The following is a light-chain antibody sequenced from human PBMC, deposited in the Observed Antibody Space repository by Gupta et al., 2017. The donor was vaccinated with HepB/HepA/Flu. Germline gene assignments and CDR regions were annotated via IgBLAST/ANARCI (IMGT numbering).Light chain of an antibody. V-gene: IGLV3-1*01. CDR2: QDS. CDR1: NLGDKY. Sequence: SYELIQPPSVSVSPGQTASITCSGDNLGDKYACWYQQTPGQSPVLVIYQDSKRPSGIPERFSGSNSGNTATLTISGTQAMDEADYYCQAWDSSTVVFGGGTKLTVL. CDR3: QAWDSSTVV. J-gene: IGLJ2*01.